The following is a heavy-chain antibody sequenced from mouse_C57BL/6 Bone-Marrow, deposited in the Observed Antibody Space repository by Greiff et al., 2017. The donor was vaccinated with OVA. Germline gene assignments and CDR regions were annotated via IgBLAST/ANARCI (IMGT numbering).Heavy chain of an antibody. D-gene: IGHD1-1*01. CDR2: IHPNSGST. CDR3: ARIPFITTVVAHFDY. CDR1: GYTFTSYW. V-gene: IGHV1-64*01. Sequence: QVQLKQPGAELVKPGASVKLSCKASGYTFTSYWMHWVKQRPGQGLEWIGMIHPNSGSTNYNEKFKSKATLTVDKSSSTAYMQLSSLTSEDSAVYYCARIPFITTVVAHFDYWGQGTTLTVSS. J-gene: IGHJ2*01.